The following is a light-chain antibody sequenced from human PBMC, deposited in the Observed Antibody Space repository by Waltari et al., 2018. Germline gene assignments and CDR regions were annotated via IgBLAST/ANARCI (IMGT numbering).Light chain of an antibody. CDR3: MQGLQPPWT. Sequence: DIMVTQSPLSLPVTPGEPASISCTSTQSLLQSNGYDYLDWYLQKPGQAPQLLMYLGSNRASGVPDRLSGSVSGTNFTLKISRVEAEDVGVYYCMQGLQPPWTFGQGTKVEI. CDR1: QSLLQSNGYDY. V-gene: IGKV2-28*01. CDR2: LGS. J-gene: IGKJ1*01.